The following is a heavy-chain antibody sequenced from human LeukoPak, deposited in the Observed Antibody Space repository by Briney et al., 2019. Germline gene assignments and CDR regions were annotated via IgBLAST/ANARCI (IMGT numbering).Heavy chain of an antibody. D-gene: IGHD3-22*01. CDR1: GGSFSGHY. CDR3: ARKADSSGYYYYFDY. V-gene: IGHV4-34*01. CDR2: INHSGST. Sequence: SETLSLTCAVYGGSFSGHYWSWIRQPPGKGLEWIGEINHSGSTNYNPSLKSRVTISVDTSKNQFSLKLSSVTAADTAVYYCARKADSSGYYYYFDYWGQGTLVTVSS. J-gene: IGHJ4*02.